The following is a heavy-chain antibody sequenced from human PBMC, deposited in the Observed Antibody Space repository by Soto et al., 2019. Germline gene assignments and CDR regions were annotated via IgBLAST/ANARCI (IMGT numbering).Heavy chain of an antibody. Sequence: EVQLLDSGGGLVQPGGSLRLACAASGFTFIDYAMSWVRQATGKGLEGVSTISTAGQSTFSEDCVKGRFTISRDNSKSQLCLQTYILRAEYTVINFCAKGVSFAGILDSWGRGTLVTVSS. CDR2: ISTAGQST. D-gene: IGHD2-2*01. CDR3: AKGVSFAGILDS. CDR1: GFTFIDYA. V-gene: IGHV3-23*01. J-gene: IGHJ4*02.